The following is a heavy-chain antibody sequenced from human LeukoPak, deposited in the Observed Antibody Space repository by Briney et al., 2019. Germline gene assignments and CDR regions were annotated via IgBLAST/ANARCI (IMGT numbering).Heavy chain of an antibody. J-gene: IGHJ4*02. CDR3: SRDGRVTVGATRYGF. D-gene: IGHD1-26*01. CDR2: ISNSGSST. V-gene: IGHV3-23*01. Sequence: GGSLRLSCAASGFTFSSYAMSWVRQAPGKGLEWVSTISNSGSSTYYADSGKGRFTISRDNSQNTLHLQMNSLRAEDTAVYYCSRDGRVTVGATRYGFWGQGTLVTVSS. CDR1: GFTFSSYA.